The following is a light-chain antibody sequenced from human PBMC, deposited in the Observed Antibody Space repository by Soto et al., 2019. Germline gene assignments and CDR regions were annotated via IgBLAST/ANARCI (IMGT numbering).Light chain of an antibody. CDR2: DAS. CDR3: QQYNFWPPLT. J-gene: IGKJ4*01. V-gene: IGKV3-15*01. CDR1: QSVNSN. Sequence: EIVMTQSPATLSVSPGEGATLSCRASQSVNSNLAWYRQKPGQAPRLLISDASTRATGVPARFSGSGSGTEFTRTISSLQSEDSGIYYCQQYNFWPPLTFGGGTKVEIK.